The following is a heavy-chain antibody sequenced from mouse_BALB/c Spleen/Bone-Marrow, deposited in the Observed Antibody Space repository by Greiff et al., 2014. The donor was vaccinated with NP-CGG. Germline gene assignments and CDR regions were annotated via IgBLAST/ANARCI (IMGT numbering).Heavy chain of an antibody. D-gene: IGHD1-1*01. CDR2: IDPASGDT. CDR1: GFKFKDTH. V-gene: IGHV14-3*02. Sequence: VQLQQPGAKLVKPGASVKLSCTASGFKFKDTHMHWVKQRPEQGLEWIGRIDPASGDTKYDPKFQGKAAITGDTSSNTAYLQLSSLTSEDTAVYYGSRDYGGTAWFAYWGQGTLVTVSA. CDR3: SRDYGGTAWFAY. J-gene: IGHJ3*01.